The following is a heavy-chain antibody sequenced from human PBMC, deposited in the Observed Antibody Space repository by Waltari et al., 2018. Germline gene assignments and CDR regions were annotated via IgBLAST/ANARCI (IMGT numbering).Heavy chain of an antibody. CDR2: MSGSGLM. CDR3: AKDEGNRRAPTFGMDV. J-gene: IGHJ6*02. V-gene: IGHV3-23*01. D-gene: IGHD3-16*01. CDR1: GFTLNSYT. Sequence: EMQLLESGGGLAQPGGSVRLSCAASGFTLNSYTLNWVGQAPGRGLGWCSLMSGSGLMDYADSVNGRFTIARDNSKNTVFLQMDSLRAEDTAVYYCAKDEGNRRAPTFGMDVWGRGTTVIVS.